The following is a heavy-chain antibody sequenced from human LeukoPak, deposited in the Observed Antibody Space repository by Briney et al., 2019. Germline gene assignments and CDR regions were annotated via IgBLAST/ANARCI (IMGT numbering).Heavy chain of an antibody. CDR3: AKGLWADAFHI. Sequence: GGSLRLSCAASGFTVSSNYMSWVRQAPGKGLEWVSIIYSGGSTYYADSVKGRFTISRDNSKNTLYLQMNSLRADDTAVYYCAKGLWADAFHIWGQGTMVSVSS. D-gene: IGHD1-26*01. J-gene: IGHJ3*02. CDR2: IYSGGST. CDR1: GFTVSSNY. V-gene: IGHV3-53*01.